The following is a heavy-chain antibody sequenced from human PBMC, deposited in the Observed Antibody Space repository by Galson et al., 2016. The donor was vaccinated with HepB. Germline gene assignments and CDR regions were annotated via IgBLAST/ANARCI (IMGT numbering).Heavy chain of an antibody. CDR3: ARDGSSRSSPNGFDI. CDR1: GFTFSDYY. Sequence: SLRLSCAASGFTFSDYYMSWIRQAPGKGLEWVSYISSSRSYTKYADSVKGRFTISRDNAKNSLYLQMNSLRAEDTAVYYCARDGSSRSSPNGFDIWGQGTMVPVSS. D-gene: IGHD6-13*01. J-gene: IGHJ3*02. CDR2: ISSSRSYT. V-gene: IGHV3-11*05.